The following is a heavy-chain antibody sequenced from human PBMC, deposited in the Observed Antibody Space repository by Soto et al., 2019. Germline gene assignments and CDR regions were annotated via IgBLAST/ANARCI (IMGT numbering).Heavy chain of an antibody. V-gene: IGHV1-69*13. CDR2: INPIFGTA. CDR3: ARDKGSSSSGYYYRMDV. J-gene: IGHJ6*02. CDR1: GGTFSSYA. Sequence: SVKVSCKASGGTFSSYAISWVRQAPGQGLEWMGGINPIFGTANYAQKFQGRVTITADESTITAYMELSSLTSEDTAVYFCARDKGSSSSGYYYRMDVWGQGATVTVS. D-gene: IGHD6-6*01.